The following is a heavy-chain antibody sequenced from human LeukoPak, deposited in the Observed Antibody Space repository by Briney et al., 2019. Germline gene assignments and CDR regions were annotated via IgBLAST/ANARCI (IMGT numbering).Heavy chain of an antibody. CDR1: GFTFSSYD. J-gene: IGHJ6*03. V-gene: IGHV3-30*02. Sequence: GGSLRLSCAASGFTFSSYDMHWVRQAPGKGLEWVAFMQYDGSIKYYAESVKGRFTISRDNSKNTLYLQMNSLRAEDTAVYYCARSVYYYYMDVWGKGTTVTISS. CDR3: ARSVYYYYMDV. CDR2: MQYDGSIK.